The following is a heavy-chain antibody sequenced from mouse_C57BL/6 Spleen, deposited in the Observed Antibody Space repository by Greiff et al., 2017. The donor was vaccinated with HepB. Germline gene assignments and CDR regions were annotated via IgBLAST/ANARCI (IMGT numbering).Heavy chain of an antibody. CDR1: GYTFTSYW. J-gene: IGHJ2*01. D-gene: IGHD3-2*02. CDR2: IDPSDSYT. V-gene: IGHV1-50*01. Sequence: VQLQQPGAELVKPGASVKLSCKASGYTFTSYWMQWVKQRPGQGLEWIGEIDPSDSYTNYNQKFKGKATLTVDTSSSTAYMQLSSLTSEDSAVYYCARGSQLRLPFDYWGQGTTLTVSS. CDR3: ARGSQLRLPFDY.